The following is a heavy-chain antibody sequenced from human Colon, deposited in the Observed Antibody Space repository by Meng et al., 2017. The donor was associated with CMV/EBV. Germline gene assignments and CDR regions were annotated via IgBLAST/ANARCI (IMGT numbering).Heavy chain of an antibody. CDR3: VKGPKASGHDLVLGRCGGDCLDY. J-gene: IGHJ4*02. CDR1: GLTLSTYG. CDR2: IRYDGTEK. V-gene: IGHV3-30*02. D-gene: IGHD2-21*01. Sequence: GESLKISCAASGLTLSTYGMHWVRQAPGKGLEWVAHIRYDGTEKYYGDSVRGRFTISRDNSKNTLSLQMNSLRAEDTAVYYCVKGPKASGHDLVLGRCGGDCLDYWGQGTLVTVSS.